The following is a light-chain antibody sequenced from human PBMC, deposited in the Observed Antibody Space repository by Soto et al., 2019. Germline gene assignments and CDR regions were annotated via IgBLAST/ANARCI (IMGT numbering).Light chain of an antibody. CDR3: QQRSNWPIT. CDR2: DAS. Sequence: EMVLTQSPATLSWSPGERATLSCRSSQSISNYLAWYQQKPGQAPRLLIYDASNRATGIPARFSGSGSGTDFTLTISRLEPEDFALFYCQQRSNWPITFGQGTRLEIK. V-gene: IGKV3-11*01. J-gene: IGKJ5*01. CDR1: QSISNY.